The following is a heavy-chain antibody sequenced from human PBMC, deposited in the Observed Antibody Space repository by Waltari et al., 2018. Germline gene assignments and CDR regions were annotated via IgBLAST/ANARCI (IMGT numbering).Heavy chain of an antibody. V-gene: IGHV3-30-3*01. CDR2: KSDDGTNK. D-gene: IGHD3-22*01. Sequence: QVQLVESGGGVVQPGTSLRLSCESSGFTFIRYAIHWVRQAPGKGLGWGAPKSDDGTNKYYTDSGKGRVTSSGDNSRGTLYLRMNGLRPDDTAVYYCARDRYFYDKTVPRYWGQGTLVTVSS. J-gene: IGHJ4*02. CDR1: GFTFIRYA. CDR3: ARDRYFYDKTVPRY.